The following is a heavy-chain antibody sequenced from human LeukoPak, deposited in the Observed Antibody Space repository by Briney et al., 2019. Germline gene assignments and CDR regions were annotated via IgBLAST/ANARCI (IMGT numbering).Heavy chain of an antibody. CDR2: IFHSGST. Sequence: SGTLSLTCAVSGGSIRSNNWWTWVRQPPGKGLEWIGEIFHSGSTNYNSSLKSRVTISLDESENHFSLKLSSVTAADTAVYYCARVGAAANSNWFDPWGQGTLVTVSS. V-gene: IGHV4-4*02. D-gene: IGHD6-13*01. CDR1: GGSIRSNNW. J-gene: IGHJ5*02. CDR3: ARVGAAANSNWFDP.